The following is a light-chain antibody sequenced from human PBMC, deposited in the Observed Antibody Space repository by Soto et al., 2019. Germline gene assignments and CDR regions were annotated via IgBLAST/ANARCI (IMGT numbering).Light chain of an antibody. V-gene: IGLV2-14*03. CDR3: NSYTSTNTLV. CDR1: SSDVGGYNH. J-gene: IGLJ2*01. CDR2: DVT. Sequence: QSALTQPASVSGSPGQSITISCTGTSSDVGGYNHVSWYQQHPGKAPKLMIYDVTNRPSGVPNRFSGSKSGNTASLTISGLQAEDEADYYCNSYTSTNTLVFGGGTKVTVL.